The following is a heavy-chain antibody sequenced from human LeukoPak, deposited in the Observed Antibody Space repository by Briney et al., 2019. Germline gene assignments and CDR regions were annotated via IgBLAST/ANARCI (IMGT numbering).Heavy chain of an antibody. CDR1: GGSFSNYY. D-gene: IGHD5-24*01. J-gene: IGHJ4*02. V-gene: IGHV4-34*01. CDR2: INHSGST. Sequence: SETLSLTCAVYGGSFSNYYWSWIRQAPGKGLEWIGEINHSGSTNYNPSLKSRVTISVDTSKNQFSLKLSSVTAADTAVYYCARDGEMATTWGQGTLVTVSS. CDR3: ARDGEMATT.